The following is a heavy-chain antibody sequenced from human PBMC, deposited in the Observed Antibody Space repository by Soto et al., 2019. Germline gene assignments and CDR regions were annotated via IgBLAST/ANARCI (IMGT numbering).Heavy chain of an antibody. V-gene: IGHV1-2*02. CDR1: GYTFTDYY. Sequence: ASVKVSCKTSGYTFTDYYMHWVRHAPGQGLEWMGWINPNSGDPISEQKFQGRVTMTRDNSISTAYLELSRLRSDDTAVYYCARGGTTSLDYWGQGTQVTVSS. CDR3: ARGGTTSLDY. D-gene: IGHD1-1*01. CDR2: INPNSGDP. J-gene: IGHJ4*02.